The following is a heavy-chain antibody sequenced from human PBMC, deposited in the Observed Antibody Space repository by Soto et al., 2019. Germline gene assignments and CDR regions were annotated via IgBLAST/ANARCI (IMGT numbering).Heavy chain of an antibody. CDR1: GGSISSYY. CDR2: IYYSGST. D-gene: IGHD6-25*01. CDR3: ASDDEGRLHL. V-gene: IGHV4-59*01. J-gene: IGHJ4*02. Sequence: QVQLQESGPGLVKPSETLSLTCTVSGGSISSYYWSWIRQPPGKGLEWIGYIYYSGSTNYNPSLTSRVTISVDTSKNQFSLKLSSVTAADTAVYYCASDDEGRLHLWGQGTLVTVSS.